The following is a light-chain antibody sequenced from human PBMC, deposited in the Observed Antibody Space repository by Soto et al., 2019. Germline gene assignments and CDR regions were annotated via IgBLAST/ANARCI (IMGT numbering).Light chain of an antibody. CDR3: QHYYSYPPT. Sequence: AIRMTQSPSSFSASTGDRVTITCRASQGISSYLAWYQQKPGKAPKLLIYAASTLQSGVPSRFSGSGSGTDFTLTISCLQSEDFATYYCQHYYSYPPTFCQGTKVEIK. CDR1: QGISSY. CDR2: AAS. V-gene: IGKV1-8*01. J-gene: IGKJ1*01.